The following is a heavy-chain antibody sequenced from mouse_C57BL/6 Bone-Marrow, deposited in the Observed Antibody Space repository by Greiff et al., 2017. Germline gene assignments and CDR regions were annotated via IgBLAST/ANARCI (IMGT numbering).Heavy chain of an antibody. Sequence: LQQPGAELVKPGASVKMSCKASGYTFTSYWITWVKQRPGQGLEWIGDIYPGSGSTNYNEKFKSKATLTVDTSSSTAYMQLSSLTSEDSAVYYCARTHYYGRGGYYFDYWGQGTTLTVSS. CDR2: IYPGSGST. J-gene: IGHJ2*01. D-gene: IGHD1-1*01. CDR1: GYTFTSYW. V-gene: IGHV1-55*01. CDR3: ARTHYYGRGGYYFDY.